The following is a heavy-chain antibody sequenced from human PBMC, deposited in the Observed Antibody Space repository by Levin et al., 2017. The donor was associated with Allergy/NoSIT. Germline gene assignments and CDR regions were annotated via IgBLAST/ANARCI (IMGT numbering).Heavy chain of an antibody. Sequence: GESLKISCKASGYSFIKYGISWVRQAPGQGLECMGWISVYNGNTSYAQKLQGRVTMTTDISTSTAYMELRSLRSDDTAVYYCARRGYYYGSGSPRPDDAFDIWGQGTMVTVSS. CDR2: ISVYNGNT. V-gene: IGHV1-18*04. D-gene: IGHD3-10*01. J-gene: IGHJ3*02. CDR1: GYSFIKYG. CDR3: ARRGYYYGSGSPRPDDAFDI.